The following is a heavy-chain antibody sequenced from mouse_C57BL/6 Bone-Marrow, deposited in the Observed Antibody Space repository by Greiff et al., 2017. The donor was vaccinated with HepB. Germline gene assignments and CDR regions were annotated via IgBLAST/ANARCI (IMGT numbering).Heavy chain of an antibody. V-gene: IGHV1-18*01. CDR3: ARERPSYMIKHYYGC. Sequence: VHVKQSGPELVKPGASVKIPCKASGYKFTDYNMDWVKQSNGKSLEWIGDINPNNGGTIYNQKFKGKATLTVDKSSSTAYLELRSLTSEDTAVYYCARERPSYMIKHYYGCWGKGTTLTVAS. CDR1: GYKFTDYN. CDR2: INPNNGGT. D-gene: IGHD2-4*01. J-gene: IGHJ2*01.